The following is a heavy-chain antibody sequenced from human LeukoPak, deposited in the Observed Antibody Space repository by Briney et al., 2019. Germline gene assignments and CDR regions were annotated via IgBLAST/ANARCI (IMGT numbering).Heavy chain of an antibody. CDR1: GGSISSYY. Sequence: PSETLSLTCTVSGGSISSYYWSWIRQPAGKGLEWIGRIYTSGSTNYNPSLKSRVTMSVDTSKNQFSLKLSSVTAADTAVYYCARHVTYYYGSGSYYRGRFKYYFDYWGQGTLVTVSS. J-gene: IGHJ4*02. D-gene: IGHD3-10*01. V-gene: IGHV4-4*07. CDR3: ARHVTYYYGSGSYYRGRFKYYFDY. CDR2: IYTSGST.